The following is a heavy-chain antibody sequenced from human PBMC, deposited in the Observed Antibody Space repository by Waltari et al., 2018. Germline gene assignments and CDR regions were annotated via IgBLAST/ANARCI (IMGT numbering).Heavy chain of an antibody. CDR1: GYTFTSYG. J-gene: IGHJ2*01. CDR2: ISGYNGNK. CDR3: ARDPCTGSQNWYVDH. Sequence: QVQLVQSGAEVKKPGASVKVSCKASGYTFTSYGISWVRQAPGQGLEWMGWISGYNGNKNKAQKVQGRVTMTTDTSKSTAYMEQRSLRSDDTAVYYGARDPCTGSQNWYVDHWGRGTLVTVSS. D-gene: IGHD3-10*02. V-gene: IGHV1-18*01.